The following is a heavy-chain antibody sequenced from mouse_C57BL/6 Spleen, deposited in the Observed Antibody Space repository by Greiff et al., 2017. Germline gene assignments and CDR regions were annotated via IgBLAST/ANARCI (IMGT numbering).Heavy chain of an antibody. CDR1: GFTFTDYY. CDR3: ARYGSYAMDY. V-gene: IGHV7-3*01. Sequence: DVKLVESGGGLVQPGGSLSLSCAASGFTFTDYYMSWVRQPPGKALEWLGFIRNKANGYTTEYSASVKGRFTISRDNSQSILYLQMNALRAEDSATYYCARYGSYAMDYWGQGTSVTVSS. J-gene: IGHJ4*01. CDR2: IRNKANGYTT.